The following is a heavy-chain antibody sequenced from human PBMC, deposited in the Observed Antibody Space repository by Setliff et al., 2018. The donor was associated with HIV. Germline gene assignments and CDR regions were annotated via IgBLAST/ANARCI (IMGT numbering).Heavy chain of an antibody. CDR3: ARSSLAAAGLGYMDV. J-gene: IGHJ6*03. CDR2: ISAYNGNT. V-gene: IGHV1-18*01. D-gene: IGHD6-13*01. CDR1: GYTFTSYG. Sequence: GASVKVSCKASGYTFTSYGISWVRQAPGQGLEWMGWISAYNGNTNYAQKLQGRVTITADESTSTAYMELSSLRSEDTAVYYCARSSLAAAGLGYMDVWGKGTTVTVSS.